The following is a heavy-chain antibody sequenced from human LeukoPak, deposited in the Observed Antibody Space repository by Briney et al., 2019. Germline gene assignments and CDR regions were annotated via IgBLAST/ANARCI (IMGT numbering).Heavy chain of an antibody. V-gene: IGHV3-23*01. CDR1: GFTFSSYA. D-gene: IGHD6-13*01. CDR2: ISGRGGST. J-gene: IGHJ4*02. CDR3: AKALQELVPRYFDY. Sequence: GGSLRLSCAASGFTFSSYAMSWVRQAPGKGLERVSAISGRGGSTYYADSVKGRFTISRDNSKNTLYLQMNSLRAEDTAVYYCAKALQELVPRYFDYWGQGTLVTVSS.